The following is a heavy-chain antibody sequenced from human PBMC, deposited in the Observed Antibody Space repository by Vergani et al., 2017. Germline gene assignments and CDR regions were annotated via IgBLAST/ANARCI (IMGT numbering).Heavy chain of an antibody. CDR2: IKNKANSYAT. CDR3: TRLPLTGRTLDAFDI. CDR1: GFTFSGSA. V-gene: IGHV3-73*02. J-gene: IGHJ3*02. D-gene: IGHD7-27*01. Sequence: EVQLVESGGGLVQPGGSLKLSCAASGFTFSGSAMHWVRQASGKGLERVGRIKNKANSYATAYAASVKGRFTISRDDSKNTAYLQMNSLKTEDTAVYYCTRLPLTGRTLDAFDIWGQGTMVTVSS.